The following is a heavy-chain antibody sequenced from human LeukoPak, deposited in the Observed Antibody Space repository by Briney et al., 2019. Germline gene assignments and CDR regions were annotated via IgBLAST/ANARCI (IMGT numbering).Heavy chain of an antibody. CDR2: INTSSSTI. V-gene: IGHV3-48*02. J-gene: IGHJ4*02. CDR3: ARDGIDGYNEYDY. D-gene: IGHD5-24*01. Sequence: GGSMIPSYAASEITFSSYSLKRDPQAPGKGPGGFSYINTSSSTINYAGSIKGRFTIFRDNAKNSLYLQMNSLRDEDTAVYYCARDGIDGYNEYDYWGQGALVTVSA. CDR1: EITFSSYS.